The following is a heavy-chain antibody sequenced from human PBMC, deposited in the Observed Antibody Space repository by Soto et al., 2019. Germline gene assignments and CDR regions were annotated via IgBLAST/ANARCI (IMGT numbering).Heavy chain of an antibody. Sequence: SETLCLTCSVSGGPISNMNYYWAWVRQPPGKGLELIGNIYYDGSTYYHPSFRGRLTISVDTSKNHFSLKLGSLTAADTAIYSCASLQVHGNFDXCGQGTPVNVSS. D-gene: IGHD1-1*01. CDR2: IYYDGST. CDR3: ASLQVHGNFDX. CDR1: GGPISNMNYY. J-gene: IGHJ4*02. V-gene: IGHV4-39*02.